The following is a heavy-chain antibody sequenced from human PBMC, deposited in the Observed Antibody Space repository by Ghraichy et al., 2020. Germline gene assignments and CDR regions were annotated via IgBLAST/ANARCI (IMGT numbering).Heavy chain of an antibody. J-gene: IGHJ4*02. CDR1: GFSFSNYW. CDR2: IKGDGTDI. Sequence: GESLNISCAASGFSFSNYWMHWVRQAPGKGPVWVSHIKGDGTDITYGDSVKGRFTISRDNVKNTLYLQMNDLRAEDTAIYYCARDMPREDYWGQGTLVTVSS. CDR3: ARDMPREDY. D-gene: IGHD1-26*01. V-gene: IGHV3-74*01.